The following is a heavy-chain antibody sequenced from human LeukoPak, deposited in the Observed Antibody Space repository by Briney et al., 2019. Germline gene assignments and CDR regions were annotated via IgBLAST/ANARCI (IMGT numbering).Heavy chain of an antibody. CDR2: INHSGST. CDR1: GGSFSGYY. D-gene: IGHD5-24*01. CDR3: ARSLEDAFDI. J-gene: IGHJ3*02. V-gene: IGHV4-34*01. Sequence: SETLSLTCVVYGGSFSGYYWSWIRQPPGKGLEWIGEINHSGSTNYSPSLKSRVTISVGTSKNQFSLKLSSVTAADTAVYYCARSLEDAFDIWGQGTMVTVSS.